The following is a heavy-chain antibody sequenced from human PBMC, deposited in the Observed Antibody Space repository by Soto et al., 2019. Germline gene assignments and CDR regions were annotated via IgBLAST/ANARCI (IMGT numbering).Heavy chain of an antibody. CDR2: ISGSGGST. CDR3: AKDLFGGRDAIVVVTAIPDY. CDR1: GFTFSSYA. J-gene: IGHJ4*02. V-gene: IGHV3-23*01. Sequence: EVQLLESGGGLVQPGGSLRLSCAASGFTFSSYAMSWVRQAPGKGLEWVSAISGSGGSTYYADSVKGRFTISRDNSKNTLYLQMNSLRAEDTAVYYCAKDLFGGRDAIVVVTAIPDYWGQGTLVTVSS. D-gene: IGHD2-21*02.